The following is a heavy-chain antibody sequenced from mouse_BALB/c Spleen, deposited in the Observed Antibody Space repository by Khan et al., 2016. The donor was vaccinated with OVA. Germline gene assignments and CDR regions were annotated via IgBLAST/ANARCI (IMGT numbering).Heavy chain of an antibody. CDR2: INPYNGVS. J-gene: IGHJ3*01. CDR3: ARSGDGGFAY. Sequence: EVQLQQSGPELVKPGDSMKISCKASGYSFTDYTLNWVKQSHGKTLEWIGLINPYNGVSNYNQKFKGKATLTVDKSSCTAYMEPLSLTSEDSAVYYWARSGDGGFAYWGQGTLVTVSA. CDR1: GYSFTDYT. V-gene: IGHV1-26*01.